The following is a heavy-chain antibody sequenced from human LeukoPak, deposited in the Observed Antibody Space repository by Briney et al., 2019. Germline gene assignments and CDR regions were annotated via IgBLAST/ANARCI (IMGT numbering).Heavy chain of an antibody. Sequence: SETLSLTCIVSGGSISNYFWTWIRQPPGEGLEWIGYIYSSWSTYYYPSLKSRVTISVDTSKNRFSLKLSTVTAADTAVYYCARRPTGDPKFDYWGQGTLVTVSS. J-gene: IGHJ4*02. V-gene: IGHV4-59*08. CDR1: GGSISNYF. D-gene: IGHD7-27*01. CDR3: ARRPTGDPKFDY. CDR2: IYSSWST.